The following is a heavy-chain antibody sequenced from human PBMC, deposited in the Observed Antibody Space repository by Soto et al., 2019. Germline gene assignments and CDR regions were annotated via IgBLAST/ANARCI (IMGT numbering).Heavy chain of an antibody. V-gene: IGHV3-23*01. CDR3: AKAPLTYGDYYYYYYYGMDV. CDR2: ISGSGGST. J-gene: IGHJ6*02. Sequence: VSLLLSCAASGFTFSSYAMSWVRQAPGKGLEWVSAISGSGGSTYYADSVKGRFTISRDNSKNTLYLQMNSLRAEDTAVYYCAKAPLTYGDYYYYYYYGMDVWGQGTTVTVSS. D-gene: IGHD4-17*01. CDR1: GFTFSSYA.